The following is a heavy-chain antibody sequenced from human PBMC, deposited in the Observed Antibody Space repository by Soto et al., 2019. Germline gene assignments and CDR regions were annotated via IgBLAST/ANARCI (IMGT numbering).Heavy chain of an antibody. V-gene: IGHV4-39*01. CDR1: GGSISSSSYY. CDR3: ARPYLYYDSSGYDY. Sequence: NPSETLSLTCTVSGGSISSSSYYWGWIRQPPGKGLEWIGSIYYSGSTYYNPSLKSRVTISVDTSKNQFSLKLSSVTAADTAVYYCARPYLYYDSSGYDYWGQGTLVTVSS. J-gene: IGHJ4*02. CDR2: IYYSGST. D-gene: IGHD3-22*01.